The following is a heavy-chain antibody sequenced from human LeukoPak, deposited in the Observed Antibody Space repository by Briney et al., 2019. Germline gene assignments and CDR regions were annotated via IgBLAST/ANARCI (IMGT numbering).Heavy chain of an antibody. V-gene: IGHV1-2*02. D-gene: IGHD3-10*01. J-gene: IGHJ6*03. CDR2: INPDSGGT. CDR3: ARGVVRGDYYYYIDV. CDR1: GYTFSGYY. Sequence: PRASVTVSCKASGYTFSGYYMHWVRQAPGQGLEWMGWINPDSGGTNYAQKFQGRVTMTRDTSISTAYMELSRLRYDDTAMYYCARGVVRGDYYYYIDVWGKGTTVTISS.